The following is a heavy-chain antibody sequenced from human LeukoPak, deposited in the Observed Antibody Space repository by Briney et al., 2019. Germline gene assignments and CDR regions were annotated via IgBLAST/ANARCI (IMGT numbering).Heavy chain of an antibody. Sequence: SETLSLTCTVSGGXISSYYWSWIRQPPGKGLEWIGYIYYSGSTNYNPSLKSRVPISVDTSKNQFSLKLSSVTAADTAVYYCARGTRIAAAGALYYYYGMDVWGQGTTVTVSS. CDR2: IYYSGST. J-gene: IGHJ6*02. CDR1: GGXISSYY. CDR3: ARGTRIAAAGALYYYYGMDV. V-gene: IGHV4-59*01. D-gene: IGHD6-13*01.